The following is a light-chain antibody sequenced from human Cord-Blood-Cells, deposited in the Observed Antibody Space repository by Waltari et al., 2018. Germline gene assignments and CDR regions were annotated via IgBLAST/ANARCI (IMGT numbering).Light chain of an antibody. CDR3: QQSYSTPFT. CDR1: QIISSY. V-gene: IGKV1-39*01. Sequence: DIQMTQSPSSLSASVGDRVTITCRASQIISSYLNWYQQKPGKAHKLLIYAASSLQSGVPSRFSGSGSGTDFTLTISSLQPEDFATYYCQQSYSTPFTFGPGTKVDIK. J-gene: IGKJ3*01. CDR2: AAS.